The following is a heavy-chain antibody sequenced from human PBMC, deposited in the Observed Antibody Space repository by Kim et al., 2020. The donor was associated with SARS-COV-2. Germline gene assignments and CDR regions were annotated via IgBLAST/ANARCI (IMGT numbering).Heavy chain of an antibody. D-gene: IGHD2-2*01. Sequence: SETLSLTCAVSGGSISSSNWWSWVRQPPGKGLEWIGEIYHSGSTNYNPSLKSRVTISVDKSKNQFSLKLSSVTAADTAVYYCAREDCSSTSCYADYWGQGTLVTVSS. CDR1: GGSISSSNW. CDR3: AREDCSSTSCYADY. J-gene: IGHJ4*02. CDR2: IYHSGST. V-gene: IGHV4-4*02.